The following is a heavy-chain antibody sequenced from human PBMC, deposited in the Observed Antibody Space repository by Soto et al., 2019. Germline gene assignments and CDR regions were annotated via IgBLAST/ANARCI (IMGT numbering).Heavy chain of an antibody. V-gene: IGHV5-10-1*01. D-gene: IGHD2-2*01. CDR1: GYTFTTFW. Sequence: PGESLKISCTGFGYTFTTFWISWVRQMPGKGLEWMGRIDPRGSYVNYSPSFQGHVTISVDKSISTAYLQWGSLKASDTAMYYCARLYCTTSSCDSWFDPRGQVPLVTVSS. J-gene: IGHJ5*02. CDR3: ARLYCTTSSCDSWFDP. CDR2: IDPRGSYV.